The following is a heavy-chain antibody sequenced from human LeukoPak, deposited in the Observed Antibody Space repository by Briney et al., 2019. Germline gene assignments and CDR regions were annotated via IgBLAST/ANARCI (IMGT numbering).Heavy chain of an antibody. Sequence: GRSLRLSCAASGFTFSSYGMHWVRQAPGKWLERVAVISYDGSNKYYADSVKGRFTISRDNSKNTLCLQMNSLRAEDTAVYYCAKEGGLSSGYYYLDYWGQGTLVTVSS. CDR3: AKEGGLSSGYYYLDY. CDR1: GFTFSSYG. D-gene: IGHD3-22*01. CDR2: ISYDGSNK. V-gene: IGHV3-30*18. J-gene: IGHJ4*02.